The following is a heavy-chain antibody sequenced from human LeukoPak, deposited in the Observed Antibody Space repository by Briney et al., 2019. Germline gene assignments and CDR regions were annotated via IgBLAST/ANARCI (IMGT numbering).Heavy chain of an antibody. Sequence: SETLSLTCTVSGYSISSGYYWGWIRQPPGKGLEWIGSIYYSGSTYYNPSLKSRVTISVDTSKNQFSLKLSSVTAADTAVYYCARGRGYDSSGYPLDYWGQGTLVTVSS. CDR2: IYYSGST. CDR1: GYSISSGYY. J-gene: IGHJ4*02. V-gene: IGHV4-38-2*02. D-gene: IGHD3-22*01. CDR3: ARGRGYDSSGYPLDY.